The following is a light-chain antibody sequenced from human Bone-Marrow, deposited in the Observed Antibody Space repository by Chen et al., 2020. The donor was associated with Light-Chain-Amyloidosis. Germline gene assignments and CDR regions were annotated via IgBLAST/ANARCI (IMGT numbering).Light chain of an antibody. CDR1: SSTIGINY. Sequence: QSVLIQPPAASATPVQRATIKCSGASSTIGINYVYWYQHFRGAASKLLIHKNNQRPSGVPDRFSASKSGTSAFMPISGLRSEDEADYYCAAWDGRLAGYVFGTGTKVIVL. V-gene: IGLV1-47*01. J-gene: IGLJ1*01. CDR2: KNN. CDR3: AAWDGRLAGYV.